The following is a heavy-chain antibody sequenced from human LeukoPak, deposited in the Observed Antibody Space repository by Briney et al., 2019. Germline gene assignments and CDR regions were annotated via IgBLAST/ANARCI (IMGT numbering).Heavy chain of an antibody. CDR2: IYYSWST. CDR1: GGSISSSSYY. CDR3: ASLLSYYYYIDV. J-gene: IGHJ6*03. Sequence: PSETLSLTCTVSGGSISSSSYYWGWIRQPPGKGLEWIGGIYYSWSTYYNPSLQSRVTISVATSTNQFSLKLSTVTAADTAVYYCASLLSYYYYIDVWGKGTTVTVSS. V-gene: IGHV4-39*01.